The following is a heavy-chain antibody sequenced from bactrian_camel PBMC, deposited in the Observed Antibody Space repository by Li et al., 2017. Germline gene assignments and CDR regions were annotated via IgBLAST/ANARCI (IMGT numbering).Heavy chain of an antibody. J-gene: IGHJ4*01. Sequence: VQLVESGGGSVQAGGSLRLSCAAPEYIYRNYCMAWFRQAPGKEREGVAAISTVGSTTYADSVEGRFTISEDNAKNTLYLQMDDLKPEDSGEYYCGAGQGPYCGLRASTWIHFGRGTQVTVS. CDR2: ISTVGST. D-gene: IGHD1*01. V-gene: IGHV3S53*01. CDR1: EYIYRNYC.